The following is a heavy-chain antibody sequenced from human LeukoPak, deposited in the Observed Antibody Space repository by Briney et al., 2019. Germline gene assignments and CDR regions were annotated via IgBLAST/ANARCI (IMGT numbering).Heavy chain of an antibody. CDR3: ARVPRPKYAGGQWDGDY. J-gene: IGHJ4*02. D-gene: IGHD1-26*01. CDR2: INPSSGDT. Sequence: GASVKVSCETSGYTFTVHYMHWVRQAPGQGLEWMGWINPSSGDTNYAQKFQGRVTMTRDTSISTAYMDLSRLRSDDTAVYYCARVPRPKYAGGQWDGDYWGQGTLVTVSS. CDR1: GYTFTVHY. V-gene: IGHV1-2*02.